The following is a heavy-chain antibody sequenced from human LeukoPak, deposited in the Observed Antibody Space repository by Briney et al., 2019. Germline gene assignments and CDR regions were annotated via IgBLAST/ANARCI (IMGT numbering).Heavy chain of an antibody. CDR2: ISSSSSYI. V-gene: IGHV3-21*01. D-gene: IGHD5-24*01. CDR1: GFTFRSYS. J-gene: IGHJ3*02. CDR3: ARAFRDGYNPDAFDI. Sequence: GGSLRLSCAASGFTFRSYSMNWVRQAPGKGLEWVSSISSSSSYIYYADSVKGRFTVSRDNAKNSLYLQMNSLRAEDTAVYYCARAFRDGYNPDAFDIWGQGTMVTVSS.